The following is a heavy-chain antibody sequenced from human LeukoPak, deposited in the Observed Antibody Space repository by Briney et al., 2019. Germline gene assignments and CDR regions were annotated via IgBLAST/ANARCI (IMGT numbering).Heavy chain of an antibody. Sequence: SETLSLTCTVSGGSISSGGYYWSWIRQHPGKGLEWIGYIYYNGNTYYNPSLKSRLTISGDTSKNQFSLKLSSVTAADTAVYYCARPLSTGGWFDPWGQGTLVTVSS. V-gene: IGHV4-31*03. CDR3: ARPLSTGGWFDP. CDR1: GGSISSGGYY. J-gene: IGHJ5*02. CDR2: IYYNGNT. D-gene: IGHD5/OR15-5a*01.